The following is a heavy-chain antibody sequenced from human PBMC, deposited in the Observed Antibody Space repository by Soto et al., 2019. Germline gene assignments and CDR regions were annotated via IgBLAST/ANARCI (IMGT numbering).Heavy chain of an antibody. CDR3: ARMYYYGSGSYYNGFDY. CDR2: IYWDDDK. D-gene: IGHD3-10*01. CDR1: GFSLRTSGVG. Sequence: KESGPTLVKPPQTLTLTCTFSGFSLRTSGVGVGWIRQPPGKALEWLALIYWDDDKRYSPSLKSRLTITKDPSKNQVVLAMTNMDPVDTATYYCARMYYYGSGSYYNGFDYWGQGTLVTVSS. V-gene: IGHV2-5*02. J-gene: IGHJ4*02.